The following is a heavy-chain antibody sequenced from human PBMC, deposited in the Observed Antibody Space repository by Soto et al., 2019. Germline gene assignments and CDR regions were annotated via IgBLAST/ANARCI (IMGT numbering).Heavy chain of an antibody. V-gene: IGHV1-18*04. D-gene: IGHD2-15*01. J-gene: IGHJ3*02. Sequence: QVQLVQSGAEVKKPGASVKVSCKASGYTFTSYGISWVRQAPGQGLEWMGWISAYNGNTNYAQKLQGRVTMTTDTPTSTAYMELRSLRSDDTAVYYCARVDGYCSGGSCYHDAFDIWGQGTMVTVSS. CDR1: GYTFTSYG. CDR3: ARVDGYCSGGSCYHDAFDI. CDR2: ISAYNGNT.